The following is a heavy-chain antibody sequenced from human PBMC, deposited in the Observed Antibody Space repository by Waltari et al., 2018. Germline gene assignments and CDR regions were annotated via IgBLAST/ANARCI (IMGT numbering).Heavy chain of an antibody. CDR2: IIPIFGTA. J-gene: IGHJ6*02. CDR3: ASAYYGSGSYNGYYGMDV. CDR1: GYTFTGYY. Sequence: QVQLVQSGAEVKKPGASVKVSCKTSGYTFTGYYMHWVRQAHGQGLEWMGGIIPIFGTANYAQKFQGRVTITADESTSTAYMELSSLRSEDTAVYYCASAYYGSGSYNGYYGMDVWGQGTTVTVSS. D-gene: IGHD3-10*01. V-gene: IGHV1-69*01.